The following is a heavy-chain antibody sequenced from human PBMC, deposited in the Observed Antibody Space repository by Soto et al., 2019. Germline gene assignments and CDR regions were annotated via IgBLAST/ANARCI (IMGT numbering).Heavy chain of an antibody. Sequence: PGESLKISCKGSGYSFSSYWIGWVRQMPGKGLEWMGINNPADFDTRYSPSFQGQVTISADKSISTAYLQRSSLKASDTAMYFCARHRGYCTTTTCYDAFDIWGQGTMVTV. CDR2: NNPADFDT. J-gene: IGHJ3*02. CDR1: GYSFSSYW. CDR3: ARHRGYCTTTTCYDAFDI. D-gene: IGHD2-2*03. V-gene: IGHV5-51*01.